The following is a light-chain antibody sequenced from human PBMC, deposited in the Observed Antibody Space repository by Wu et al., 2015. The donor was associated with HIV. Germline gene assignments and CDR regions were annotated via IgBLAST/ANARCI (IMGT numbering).Light chain of an antibody. CDR1: QGITNY. CDR2: AAS. Sequence: EIQMTQSPSSLSASVGDRVTITCRASQGITNYLAWYQQKPGKVPKVLIYAASTLQSGAPSRFSGSGFGTDFTLTISSLQPEDVATYYCQKYNTAPWTFGQGTKVEMK. J-gene: IGKJ1*01. CDR3: QKYNTAPWT. V-gene: IGKV1-27*01.